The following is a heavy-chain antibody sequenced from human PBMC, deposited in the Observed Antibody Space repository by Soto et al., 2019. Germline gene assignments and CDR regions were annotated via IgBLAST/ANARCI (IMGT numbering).Heavy chain of an antibody. J-gene: IGHJ5*02. Sequence: QVTLKESGPVVVKPTETLTLTCTVSGLSLNKPGLGVSWIRRPPGKALEWLAHIFSNDDKSYFSSLEYRLTIPEETSKSQVVLTMTSMDPVDSPTYFCAVIKDCSRIDCFLASFDPLGQGTQITVSS. CDR3: AVIKDCSRIDCFLASFDP. CDR1: GLSLNKPGLG. V-gene: IGHV2-26*01. D-gene: IGHD2-21*02. CDR2: IFSNDDK.